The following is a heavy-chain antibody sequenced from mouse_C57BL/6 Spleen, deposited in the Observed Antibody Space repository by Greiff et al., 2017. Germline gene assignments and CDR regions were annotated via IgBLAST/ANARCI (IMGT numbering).Heavy chain of an antibody. J-gene: IGHJ2*01. V-gene: IGHV1-42*01. Sequence: EVQLQQSGPELVKPGASVKISCKASGYSFTGYYMNWVKQSPEKSLEWIGEINPSTGGTTYNQKFKAKATLTVDKSSSTAYMQLKSLTSEDSAVYYGTLKKKLGALDYWGQGTTLTVSS. D-gene: IGHD4-1*01. CDR2: INPSTGGT. CDR3: TLKKKLGALDY. CDR1: GYSFTGYY.